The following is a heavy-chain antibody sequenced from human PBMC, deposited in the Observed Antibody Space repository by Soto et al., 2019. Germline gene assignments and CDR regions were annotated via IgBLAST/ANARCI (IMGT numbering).Heavy chain of an antibody. CDR1: GGSISSYY. Sequence: SETLSLTCTVSGGSISSYYWSWIRQPPGKGLEWIGYIYYSGSTNYNPSLKSRVTISVDTSKNQFSLKLSSVTAADTAAYYCARDRFASSWSYFDYWGQGTPVTVSS. CDR2: IYYSGST. D-gene: IGHD6-13*01. J-gene: IGHJ4*02. V-gene: IGHV4-59*01. CDR3: ARDRFASSWSYFDY.